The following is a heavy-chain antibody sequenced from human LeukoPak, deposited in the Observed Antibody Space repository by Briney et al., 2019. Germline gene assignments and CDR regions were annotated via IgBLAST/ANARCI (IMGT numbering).Heavy chain of an antibody. CDR3: AKTPNYDSSGYPLDY. V-gene: IGHV3-23*01. J-gene: IGHJ4*02. CDR2: ISGSGGST. D-gene: IGHD3-22*01. CDR1: GFTFSSYA. Sequence: GGSLRLSCAASGFTFSSYAMSWVRQAPRKGLEWVSAISGSGGSTYYADSVKGRFTISRDNSKNTLYLQMNSLRAEDTAVYYCAKTPNYDSSGYPLDYWGQGTLVTVSS.